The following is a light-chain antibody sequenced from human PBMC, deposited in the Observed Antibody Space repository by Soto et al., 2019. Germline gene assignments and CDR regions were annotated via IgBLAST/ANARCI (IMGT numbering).Light chain of an antibody. J-gene: IGLJ2*01. V-gene: IGLV1-40*01. CDR1: SSNIGAGHV. CDR2: GSS. CDR3: QSYDNTLSASV. Sequence: QSVLTQPPSVSGAPGQRVTISCTGSSSNIGAGHVVHWYQQFPGRAPKLRIYGSSNRPSGVPDRFSGSKSGTSASLAITGVQAEDEADYYCQSYDNTLSASVFGGGTKLTVL.